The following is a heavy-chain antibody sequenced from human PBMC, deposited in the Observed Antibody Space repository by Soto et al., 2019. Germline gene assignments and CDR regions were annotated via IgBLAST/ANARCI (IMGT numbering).Heavy chain of an antibody. D-gene: IGHD4-17*01. CDR2: TYYRSKWYN. CDR1: GDSVSSNSAA. V-gene: IGHV6-1*01. J-gene: IGHJ4*02. CDR3: ARRGEDYGDYDY. Sequence: QVQLQQSGPGLVKPSQTLSLTCAISGDSVSSNSAAWNWIRQSPSRGLEWLGRTYYRSKWYNDSAVPGKRRLPINPATSTTQFALQLNSVTTEDTAVYYRARRGEDYGDYDYWGQGSLVTVSS.